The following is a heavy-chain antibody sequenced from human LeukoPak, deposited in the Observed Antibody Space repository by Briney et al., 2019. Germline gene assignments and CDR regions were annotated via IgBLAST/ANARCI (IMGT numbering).Heavy chain of an antibody. CDR2: IKQDGSEK. CDR3: ARAGRHIVATFMDV. CDR1: GFTFSSYW. Sequence: GGSLRLSCAASGFTFSSYWMSWVRQAPGKGLEWVANIKQDGSEKYYVDSVKGRFTISRDNAKNSLYLQMNSLRAEDTAVYYCARAGRHIVATFMDVWGKGTTVTVSS. D-gene: IGHD5-12*01. V-gene: IGHV3-7*01. J-gene: IGHJ6*03.